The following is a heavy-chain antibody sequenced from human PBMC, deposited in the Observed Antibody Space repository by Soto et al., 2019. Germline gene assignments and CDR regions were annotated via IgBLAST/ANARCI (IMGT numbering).Heavy chain of an antibody. CDR1: GFSLSTSGVG. D-gene: IGHD6-13*01. CDR2: IYWDDDK. CDR3: AHSPPRASSSWQNWFDP. V-gene: IGHV2-5*02. Sequence: ASGPTLVNPTQTLTLTCTFSGFSLSTSGVGVGWIRQPPGKALEWLALIYWDDDKRYSPSLKSRLTITKDTSKDQVVLTMTNMDPVDTATYYCAHSPPRASSSWQNWFDPWGQGTLVTVSS. J-gene: IGHJ5*02.